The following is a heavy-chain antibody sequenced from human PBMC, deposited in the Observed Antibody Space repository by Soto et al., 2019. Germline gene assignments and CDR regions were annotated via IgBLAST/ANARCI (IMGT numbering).Heavy chain of an antibody. CDR1: GGSVSSGSYY. D-gene: IGHD3-3*01. V-gene: IGHV4-61*01. CDR3: ARDWNP. CDR2: IYYSGST. J-gene: IGHJ5*02. Sequence: SETLSLTCTVSGGSVSSGSYYWSWIRQPPGKGLEWIGYIYYSGSTNYNPSLKSRVTISVDTSKNQFSLKLSSVTAADTAVYYCARDWNPWGQGTLGTVS.